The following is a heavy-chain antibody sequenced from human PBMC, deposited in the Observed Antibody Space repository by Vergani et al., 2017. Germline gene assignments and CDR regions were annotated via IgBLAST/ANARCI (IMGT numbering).Heavy chain of an antibody. V-gene: IGHV3-23*01. Sequence: EVQLLESGGGLVQPGGSLRLSCAASGFTFSSYAMSWVRQAPGKGLGWVSAISGSGGSTYYADSVKGRFTISRDNSKNTLYLQMNSLRAEDTAVYYCARARSGSGWWWFDPWGQGTLVTVSS. CDR3: ARARSGSGWWWFDP. D-gene: IGHD1-26*01. CDR2: ISGSGGST. CDR1: GFTFSSYA. J-gene: IGHJ5*02.